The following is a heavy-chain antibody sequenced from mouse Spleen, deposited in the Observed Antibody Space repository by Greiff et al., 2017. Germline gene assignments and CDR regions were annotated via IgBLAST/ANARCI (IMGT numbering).Heavy chain of an antibody. D-gene: IGHD2-14*01. CDR2: INPNNGGT. CDR3: ARSGYYRYDGQQAWFAY. V-gene: IGHV1-26*01. Sequence: EVQLQQSGPELVKPGASVKISCKASGYTFTDYYMNWVKQSHGKSLEWIGDINPNNGGTSYNQKFKGKATLTVDKSSSTAYMELRSLTSEDSAVYYCARSGYYRYDGQQAWFAYWAKGLWSLSLQ. CDR1: GYTFTDYY. J-gene: IGHJ3*01.